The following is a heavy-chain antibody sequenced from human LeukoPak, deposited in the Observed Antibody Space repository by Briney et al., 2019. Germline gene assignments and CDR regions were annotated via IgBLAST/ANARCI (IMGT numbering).Heavy chain of an antibody. D-gene: IGHD3-3*01. CDR2: IYTSGST. Sequence: PSETLSLTCTVSGGSISSYYWSWIRQPAGKGLEWIGRIYTSGSTNYNPSLTSRVTISIDTSKNQFSLRLSSVTAADTAVYYCAREGSRDFWSGPVYYFDYWGQGPLVTVSS. CDR1: GGSISSYY. CDR3: AREGSRDFWSGPVYYFDY. J-gene: IGHJ4*02. V-gene: IGHV4-4*07.